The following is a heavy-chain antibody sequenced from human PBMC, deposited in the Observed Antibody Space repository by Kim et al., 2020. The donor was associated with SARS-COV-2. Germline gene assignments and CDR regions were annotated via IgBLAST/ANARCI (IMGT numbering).Heavy chain of an antibody. J-gene: IGHJ3*02. D-gene: IGHD3-22*01. V-gene: IGHV3-15*01. Sequence: APVKGRFTISRDDSKNTLYLQMNSLKTEDTAVYYCTTDYDSSGYSDAFDIWGQGTMVTVSS. CDR3: TTDYDSSGYSDAFDI.